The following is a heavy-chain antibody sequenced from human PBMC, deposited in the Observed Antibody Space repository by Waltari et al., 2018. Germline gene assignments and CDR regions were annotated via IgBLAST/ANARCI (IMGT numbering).Heavy chain of an antibody. CDR3: ARRTGFLDVYYYYGMDV. D-gene: IGHD3-3*01. CDR1: GGSISGYG. Sequence: QVQLQESGPGLVKPSETLSLTCTVSGGSISGYGWSWIRQPPRKGLEWIGYIENGGSTNYNPSLKSRVTISVDMAKNQVSLRLSSVTAADTAVYYCARRTGFLDVYYYYGMDVWGQGTTVTVSS. CDR2: IENGGST. V-gene: IGHV4-59*08. J-gene: IGHJ6*02.